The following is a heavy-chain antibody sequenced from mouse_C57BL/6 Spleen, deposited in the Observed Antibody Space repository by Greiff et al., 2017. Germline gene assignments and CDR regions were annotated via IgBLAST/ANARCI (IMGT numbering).Heavy chain of an antibody. D-gene: IGHD1-1*01. Sequence: QVQLKQPGAELVKPGASVKLSCKASGYTFTSYWMHWVQQRPGRGLEWIGRIDPNSGGTKYNEKFKSKATLTVDKPSSTAYMQLSSLTSEDSAVYYCARSEGYYYGSSYGYAMDYWGQGTSVTVSS. V-gene: IGHV1-72*01. J-gene: IGHJ4*01. CDR2: IDPNSGGT. CDR1: GYTFTSYW. CDR3: ARSEGYYYGSSYGYAMDY.